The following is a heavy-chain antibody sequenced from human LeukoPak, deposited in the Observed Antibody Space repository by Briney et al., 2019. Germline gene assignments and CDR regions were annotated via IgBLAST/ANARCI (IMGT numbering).Heavy chain of an antibody. V-gene: IGHV1-69*06. CDR3: ATGGPGTGGRAIDY. D-gene: IGHD6-13*01. CDR1: GGTFSSYA. Sequence: GSSVKVSCKASGGTFSSYAISWVRQAPGQGLEWMGGIIPIFGTANYAQKFQGRVTITADKSTSTAYMELSSLRSDDTAVYYCATGGPGTGGRAIDYWGQGTLVTVSS. CDR2: IIPIFGTA. J-gene: IGHJ4*02.